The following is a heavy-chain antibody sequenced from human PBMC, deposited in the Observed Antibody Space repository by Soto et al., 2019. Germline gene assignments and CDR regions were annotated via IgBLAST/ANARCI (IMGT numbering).Heavy chain of an antibody. Sequence: QVKLVQSGAEVKRPGASVKVSCKASGYTFLNYDVAWVRRAPGQGLEWLGWISISKGKTYYEQRLQGRVTMTTDTATTTAYMEVTSVRSDDTAVYFCGRKGYIGNFGLDVWGQGTTVTVSS. CDR3: GRKGYIGNFGLDV. J-gene: IGHJ6*02. CDR1: GYTFLNYD. CDR2: ISISKGKT. V-gene: IGHV1-18*01. D-gene: IGHD5-12*01.